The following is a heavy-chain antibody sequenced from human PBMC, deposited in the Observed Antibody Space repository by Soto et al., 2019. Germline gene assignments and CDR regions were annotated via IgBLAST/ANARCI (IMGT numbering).Heavy chain of an antibody. Sequence: GGSLRLSCGASGFTFSTFGMHWVRQAPGKGLEWVAVISYDVSNKHYADSVKGRFTISRDNSKNTLYLQMNSLRAEDTAVYYCAKVRYSASYFGMEVWGQGTTVTVSS. CDR1: GFTFSTFG. D-gene: IGHD1-26*01. V-gene: IGHV3-30*18. J-gene: IGHJ6*02. CDR3: AKVRYSASYFGMEV. CDR2: ISYDVSNK.